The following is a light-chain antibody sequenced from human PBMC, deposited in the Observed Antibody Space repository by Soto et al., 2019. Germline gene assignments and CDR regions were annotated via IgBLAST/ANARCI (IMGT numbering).Light chain of an antibody. J-gene: IGKJ2*01. CDR2: AAS. V-gene: IGKV1-39*01. CDR3: QQIYSTPYT. Sequence: DIQMTQSPSSLSASVGDRVTITCRASQSISSYLNWYQQKPGKAPKLLIYAASSLQSGVQSRFSGSGSGTDFTLTISSLQPEDFATYYCQQIYSTPYTFGQGTKLEIK. CDR1: QSISSY.